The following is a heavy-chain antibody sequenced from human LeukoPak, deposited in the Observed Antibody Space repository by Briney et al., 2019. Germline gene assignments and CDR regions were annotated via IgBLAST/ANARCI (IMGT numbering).Heavy chain of an antibody. V-gene: IGHV3-30*02. J-gene: IGHJ4*02. CDR2: IRYDGSNK. D-gene: IGHD5-12*01. Sequence: PGGSLRLSCAASGFTFSSYGMHWVRQAPGKGLEWVAFIRYDGSNKYYADSVKGRFTISRDNSKNTLYLQMNSLRAEDTAVYYCAKDGDPYIVATTHFDYWGQGTLVTVSS. CDR3: AKDGDPYIVATTHFDY. CDR1: GFTFSSYG.